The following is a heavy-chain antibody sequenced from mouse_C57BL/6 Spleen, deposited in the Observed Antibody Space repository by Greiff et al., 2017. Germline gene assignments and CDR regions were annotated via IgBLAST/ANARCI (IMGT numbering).Heavy chain of an antibody. J-gene: IGHJ4*01. CDR2: IYPGDGDT. V-gene: IGHV1-80*01. Sequence: QVQLQQSGAELVKPGASVKISCKASGYAFSSYWMNWVKQRPGKGLEWIGQIYPGDGDTNYNGKFKGKATLTADKSSSTAYMQLSSLTSEDSAVYFCARSGAQATAMDYWGQGTSVTVSS. D-gene: IGHD3-2*02. CDR3: ARSGAQATAMDY. CDR1: GYAFSSYW.